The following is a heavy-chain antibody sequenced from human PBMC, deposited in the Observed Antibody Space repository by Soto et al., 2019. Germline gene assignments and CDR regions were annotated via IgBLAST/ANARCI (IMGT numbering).Heavy chain of an antibody. CDR1: GFTFSSYA. CDR2: ISGSGGST. V-gene: IGHV3-23*01. J-gene: IGHJ6*02. D-gene: IGHD5-12*01. Sequence: GGSLRLSCAASGFTFSSYAMSWVRQAPGKGLEWVSAISGSGGSTYYADSVKGRFTISRDNSKNTLYLQMNSLRAEDTAVYYCAKISSGYDWGVDYYYYGMDVWGQGTTVTVSS. CDR3: AKISSGYDWGVDYYYYGMDV.